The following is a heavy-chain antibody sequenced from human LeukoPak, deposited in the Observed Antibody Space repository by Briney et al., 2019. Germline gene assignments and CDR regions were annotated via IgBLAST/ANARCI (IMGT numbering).Heavy chain of an antibody. V-gene: IGHV3-48*03. CDR1: GFTFSNYA. CDR2: ISSSGSTI. J-gene: IGHJ4*02. D-gene: IGHD3-16*01. CDR3: ARGVKYDYVWGRYFDY. Sequence: GGSLRLSCAASGFTFSNYAMNWVRQAPGKGLGWVSYISSSGSTIYYADSVKGRFTISRDNAKNSLYLKMNSLRAEETAVYYCARGVKYDYVWGRYFDYWGQGTLVTVSS.